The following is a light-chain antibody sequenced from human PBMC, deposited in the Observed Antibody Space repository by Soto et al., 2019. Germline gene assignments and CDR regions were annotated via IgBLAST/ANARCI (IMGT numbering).Light chain of an antibody. CDR2: EGS. J-gene: IGLJ2*01. CDR1: SSDVGSYNL. Sequence: QSALTQPASVSGSPGQSITISCTGTSSDVGSYNLVSWYQQHPGKAPKLMIYEGSKRPSGVSNRLSGSKSGNTASLTISGLQAADEADYYCCSYSGSSTYVVFGGGTKLTVL. CDR3: CSYSGSSTYVV. V-gene: IGLV2-23*01.